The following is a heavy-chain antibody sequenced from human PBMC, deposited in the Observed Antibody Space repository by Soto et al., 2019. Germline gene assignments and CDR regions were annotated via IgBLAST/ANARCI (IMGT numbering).Heavy chain of an antibody. CDR1: GGTFSSYA. J-gene: IGHJ6*02. V-gene: IGHV1-69*01. Sequence: QVQLVQSGAEVKKPGSSVKVSCKASGGTFSSYAISWVLQAPGQGLEWMGGIIPIFGTANYAQKFQGRVTITADESTSTAYMELSSLRSEDTAVYYCARDSTLITGTTYYYGMDVWGQGTTVTVSS. CDR3: ARDSTLITGTTYYYGMDV. CDR2: IIPIFGTA. D-gene: IGHD1-7*01.